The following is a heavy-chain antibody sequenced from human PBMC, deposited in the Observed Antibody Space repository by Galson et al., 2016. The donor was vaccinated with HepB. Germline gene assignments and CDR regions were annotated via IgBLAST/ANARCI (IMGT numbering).Heavy chain of an antibody. CDR3: VREAYEEQWLVHDY. Sequence: SLRLSCAASGFTFSSYAMHWVRQAPGKGLEWVAIISYDGNNKYYADSVKGRFTISRDNSKNTLFLQMNSLRAEDKAVYYCVREAYEEQWLVHDYWGQGTLVTVSS. CDR1: GFTFSSYA. CDR2: ISYDGNNK. D-gene: IGHD6-19*01. J-gene: IGHJ4*02. V-gene: IGHV3-30-3*01.